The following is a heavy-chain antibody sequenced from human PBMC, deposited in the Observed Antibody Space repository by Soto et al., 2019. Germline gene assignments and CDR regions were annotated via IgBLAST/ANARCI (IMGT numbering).Heavy chain of an antibody. CDR3: ARRNWGSDWFDP. Sequence: SETLSLTCTVSGDSISSSTYHWGWIRQPPGKGLEWIANIYYKGTTYYNVSLKSRVTISVDTSKNQFSLKLSSVTAADTAVYYCARRNWGSDWFDPWGQGTLVTVSS. CDR2: IYYKGTT. J-gene: IGHJ5*02. CDR1: GDSISSSTYH. D-gene: IGHD7-27*01. V-gene: IGHV4-39*01.